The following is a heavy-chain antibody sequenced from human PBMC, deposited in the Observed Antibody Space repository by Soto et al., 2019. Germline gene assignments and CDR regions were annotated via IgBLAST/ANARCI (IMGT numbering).Heavy chain of an antibody. CDR3: AKDGPDIVVVPAAIKTTVTRVKYYYYYYMDV. V-gene: IGHV3-30*18. J-gene: IGHJ6*03. D-gene: IGHD2-2*02. Sequence: PGGSLRFSCAASGFTFSSYGMHWVRQAPGKGLEWVAVISYDGSNKYYADSVKGRFTISRDNSKNTLYLQMNSLRAEDTAVYYCAKDGPDIVVVPAAIKTTVTRVKYYYYYYMDVWGKGTTVTVSS. CDR1: GFTFSSYG. CDR2: ISYDGSNK.